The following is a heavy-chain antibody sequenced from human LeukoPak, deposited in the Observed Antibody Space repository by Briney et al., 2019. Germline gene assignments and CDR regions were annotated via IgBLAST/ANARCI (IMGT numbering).Heavy chain of an antibody. CDR3: ARKGYSGYRAFDI. D-gene: IGHD5-12*01. J-gene: IGHJ3*02. CDR2: IYTSGST. V-gene: IGHV4-4*07. Sequence: PSETLSLTCTVFGGSISSYYWGWIRQPAGKGLEWIGRIYTSGSTKYNPSLKSRVTMSVDTSKNQFSLKLSSVTAADTAVYYCARKGYSGYRAFDIWGQGTMVTVSS. CDR1: GGSISSYY.